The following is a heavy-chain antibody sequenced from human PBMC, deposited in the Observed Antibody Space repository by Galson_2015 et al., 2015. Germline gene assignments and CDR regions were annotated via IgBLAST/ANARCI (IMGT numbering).Heavy chain of an antibody. CDR2: MNPNSGNT. D-gene: IGHD6-13*01. Sequence: VKVSCKASGYTFTRYDINWVRQATGQGLEWMGWMNPNSGNTGSAQRFQGRVTMTGNTSIGTAYMKLSSLRSEDTAVYYCARSPRHISAAGPSSYYMDVWGKGTTVTVSS. J-gene: IGHJ6*03. V-gene: IGHV1-8*01. CDR1: GYTFTRYD. CDR3: ARSPRHISAAGPSSYYMDV.